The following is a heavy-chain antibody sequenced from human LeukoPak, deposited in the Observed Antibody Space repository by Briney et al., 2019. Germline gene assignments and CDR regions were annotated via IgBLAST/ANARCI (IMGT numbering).Heavy chain of an antibody. J-gene: IGHJ6*03. CDR3: ARVRYSSSSNYMDV. Sequence: GGSLRLSCAASGFIFSSYWVTWVRQAPGKGLVWVSRINSDGSSTSYADSVKGRFTISRDNAKNTLYLQMNSLRADDTAVYYCARVRYSSSSNYMDVWGKGTTVTVSS. CDR1: GFIFSSYW. D-gene: IGHD6-13*01. V-gene: IGHV3-74*01. CDR2: INSDGSST.